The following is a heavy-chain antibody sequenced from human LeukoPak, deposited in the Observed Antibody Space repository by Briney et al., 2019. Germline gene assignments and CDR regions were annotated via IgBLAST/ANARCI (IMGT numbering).Heavy chain of an antibody. CDR1: GYTLTELS. V-gene: IGHV1-24*01. Sequence: ASVKVSCKVSGYTLTELSMHWVRQAPGKGLEWMGGFDTEDGETIYAQKFQGRVTMTEDTSTDTAYMELSSLRSEDTAVYYCATTTTVTTVGFYYYYMDVWGKGTTVTVSS. D-gene: IGHD4-17*01. CDR3: ATTTTVTTVGFYYYYMDV. CDR2: FDTEDGET. J-gene: IGHJ6*03.